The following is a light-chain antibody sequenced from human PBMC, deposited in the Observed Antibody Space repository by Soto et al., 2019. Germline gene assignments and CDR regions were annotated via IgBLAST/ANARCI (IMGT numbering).Light chain of an antibody. V-gene: IGKV3-15*01. Sequence: ERVMTQSPATLSASPGERVKISCRASPSVASSVAWYQQKPGQDPRLILYGASTRATGFPARFSGSGSGTEFTLTISRLQPEDFAVYLCQQYHYWTITFGQGTRLEIK. CDR3: QQYHYWTIT. CDR1: PSVASS. CDR2: GAS. J-gene: IGKJ5*01.